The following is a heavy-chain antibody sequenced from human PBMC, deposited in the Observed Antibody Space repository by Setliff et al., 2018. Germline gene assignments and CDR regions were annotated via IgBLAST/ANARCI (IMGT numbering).Heavy chain of an antibody. J-gene: IGHJ4*02. V-gene: IGHV1-18*01. CDR3: ARSSGPRVVLAADFDY. CDR1: GDSFNNYA. CDR2: ISPYNGNT. Sequence: ASVKVSCKASGDSFNNYAISWVRQAPGQGPEWMGCISPYNGNTNYAQKFQDRVTMTTDTSTATVYMELKNLRSDDTAVYYCARSSGPRVVLAADFDYWGQGTLVTVSS. D-gene: IGHD5-12*01.